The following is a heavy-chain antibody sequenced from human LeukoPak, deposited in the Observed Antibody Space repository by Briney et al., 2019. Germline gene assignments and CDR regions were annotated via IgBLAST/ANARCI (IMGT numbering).Heavy chain of an antibody. Sequence: PGGSLRLSCAASGFTFSSYSMNWVRQAPGKGLEWVSSISSSSSYIYYADSVKGRFTTSRDNAKNSLYLQMNSLRAEDTAVYYCAREASAAYYYDSSGYYWEDYWGQGTLVTVSS. J-gene: IGHJ4*02. CDR2: ISSSSSYI. D-gene: IGHD3-22*01. CDR3: AREASAAYYYDSSGYYWEDY. V-gene: IGHV3-21*01. CDR1: GFTFSSYS.